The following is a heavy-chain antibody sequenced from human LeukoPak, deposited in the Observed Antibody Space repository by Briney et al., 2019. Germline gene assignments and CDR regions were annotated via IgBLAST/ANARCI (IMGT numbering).Heavy chain of an antibody. D-gene: IGHD2-15*01. CDR2: INPTGGDT. J-gene: IGHJ4*02. CDR1: GYTFTSYY. CDR3: AREDCSGGGCFFDY. Sequence: EASVKVSCKASGYTFTSYYLHWVRQAPGQGLEWMGIINPTGGDTNYAQKFQGRVTMTTDESTSTAYMELSSLRSEDTAVYYCAREDCSGGGCFFDYWGEGTLVTVSS. V-gene: IGHV1-46*01.